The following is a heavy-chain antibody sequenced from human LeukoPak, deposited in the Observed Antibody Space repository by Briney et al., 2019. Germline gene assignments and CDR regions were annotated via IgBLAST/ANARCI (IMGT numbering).Heavy chain of an antibody. CDR1: GFIFSTYG. D-gene: IGHD3-3*01. CDR3: ARDRSGTVKNFDY. CDR2: IWYDGSNE. Sequence: TGGSLRLSCAACGFIFSTYGMNGVRQAPAKGLEWVAVIWYDGSNEYYADSVKGRFIISRDNSKNTLSLQMNSLRVEDTAVYYCARDRSGTVKNFDYWGQGTVVTVSS. V-gene: IGHV3-33*01. J-gene: IGHJ4*02.